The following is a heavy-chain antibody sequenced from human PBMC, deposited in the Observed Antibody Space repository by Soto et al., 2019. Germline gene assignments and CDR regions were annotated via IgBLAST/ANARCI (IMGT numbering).Heavy chain of an antibody. CDR1: GFTFSSYA. V-gene: IGHV3-23*01. D-gene: IGHD3-10*01. J-gene: IGHJ6*02. CDR3: AKTITMVRGVIIDPAYYYYYYGMDV. Sequence: GGSLRLSCAASGFTFSSYAMSWVRQAPGKGLEWVSAISGSGGSTYYADSVKGRFTISRDNSKNTLYLQMNSLRAEDTAVYYCAKTITMVRGVIIDPAYYYYYYGMDVWGQGTTVTVSS. CDR2: ISGSGGST.